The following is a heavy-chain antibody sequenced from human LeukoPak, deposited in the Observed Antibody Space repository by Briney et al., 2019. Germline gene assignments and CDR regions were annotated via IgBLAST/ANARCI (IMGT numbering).Heavy chain of an antibody. CDR1: GYDFTTYW. Sequence: GESLKISCKGSGYDFTTYWIGWVRQMPGKGLEWMGIIYPGDSDTRYSPSFQGHVTISADKSISTAYLQWSSLKASDTAMYSCARGTIAAALVMDYWGQGTLVTVSS. J-gene: IGHJ4*02. CDR3: ARGTIAAALVMDY. CDR2: IYPGDSDT. D-gene: IGHD6-13*01. V-gene: IGHV5-51*01.